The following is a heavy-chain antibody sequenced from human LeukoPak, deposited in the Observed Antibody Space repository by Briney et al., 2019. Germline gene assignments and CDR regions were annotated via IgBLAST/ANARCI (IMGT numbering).Heavy chain of an antibody. V-gene: IGHV3-7*05. D-gene: IGHD5/OR15-5a*01. CDR1: GFXXXXXX. J-gene: IGHJ4*02. CDR3: VSTATFDH. Sequence: PGGSLXXXXXASGFXXXXXXXXXVRQXPGKGLEWVANXKQDGXXXXYVXSVXGRXXXXXXNARNSLYLQMNSLRAEDTAVYYCVSTATFDHWGQGTLVTVSS. CDR2: XKQDGXXX.